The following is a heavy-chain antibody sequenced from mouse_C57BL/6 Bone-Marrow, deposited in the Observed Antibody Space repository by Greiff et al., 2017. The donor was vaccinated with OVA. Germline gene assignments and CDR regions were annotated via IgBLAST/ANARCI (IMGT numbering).Heavy chain of an antibody. Sequence: QVQLQQSGAELMKPGASVKLSCKATGYTFTGYWIEWVKQRPGHGLEWIGEILPGSGSTNYNDKFKGKATFTADTSSNTAYMQLSSLTTEDSAIYYCARYSYWYFDVWGTGTTVTVSS. CDR2: ILPGSGST. CDR1: GYTFTGYW. CDR3: ARYSYWYFDV. V-gene: IGHV1-9*01. J-gene: IGHJ1*03.